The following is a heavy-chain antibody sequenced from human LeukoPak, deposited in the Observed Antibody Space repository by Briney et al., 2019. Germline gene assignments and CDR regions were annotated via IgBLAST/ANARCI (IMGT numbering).Heavy chain of an antibody. D-gene: IGHD6-19*01. J-gene: IGHJ5*02. Sequence: SETLSLTCAVSGGSFSGYYWSWIRQPPGKGLEWIGYIYYSGSTNYNPSLKSRVTISVDTSKNQFSLKLSSVTAADTAVYYCARHPYSSGWYPFDPWGQGTLVTVSS. CDR1: GGSFSGYY. CDR2: IYYSGST. CDR3: ARHPYSSGWYPFDP. V-gene: IGHV4-59*08.